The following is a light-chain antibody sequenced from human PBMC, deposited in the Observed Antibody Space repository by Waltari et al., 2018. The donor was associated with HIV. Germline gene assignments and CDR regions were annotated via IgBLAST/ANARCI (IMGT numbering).Light chain of an antibody. CDR2: ANS. Sequence: QSVLTQPPSASGTPGQRVNISCSGSRSNIGGNYVYWYQQFPGTAPKLLIYANSQRPSGVPDRFSGSKSCTSASLAIRGLRSEDEADYYCAAWDDLSGWVFGGGTKLAVL. CDR1: RSNIGGNY. CDR3: AAWDDLSGWV. J-gene: IGLJ3*02. V-gene: IGLV1-47*02.